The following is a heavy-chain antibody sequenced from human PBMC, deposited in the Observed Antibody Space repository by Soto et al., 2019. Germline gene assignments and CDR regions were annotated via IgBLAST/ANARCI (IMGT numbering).Heavy chain of an antibody. D-gene: IGHD5-12*01. CDR2: IYYSGST. Sequence: QVQLQESGPGLVKPSQTLSLTCTVSGGSISSGGYYWSWIRQHPGKGLEWIGYIYYSGSTYYNPSLKSRLTISLDTSKNQLHLKLSCVTAADTAAYYCARVVSGCDFDYYYGMDVWGQGTPLTLSS. CDR1: GGSISSGGYY. J-gene: IGHJ6*02. CDR3: ARVVSGCDFDYYYGMDV. V-gene: IGHV4-31*03.